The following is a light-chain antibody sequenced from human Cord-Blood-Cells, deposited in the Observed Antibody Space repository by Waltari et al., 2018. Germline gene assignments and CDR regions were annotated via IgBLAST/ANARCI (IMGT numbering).Light chain of an antibody. CDR2: DVS. J-gene: IGLJ3*02. Sequence: QSALTQPASVSGSPGQSITISCTVTSSDVGGYNYVSWYQQHPGKAPKLMIYDVSNRPSGVSIRFSASKSGNTASLTISGLPAEDEADYYCSSYTSSSTWVFGGGTKLTVL. CDR1: SSDVGGYNY. V-gene: IGLV2-14*01. CDR3: SSYTSSSTWV.